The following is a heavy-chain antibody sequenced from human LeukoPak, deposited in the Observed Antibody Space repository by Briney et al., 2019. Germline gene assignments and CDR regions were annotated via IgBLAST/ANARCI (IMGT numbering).Heavy chain of an antibody. J-gene: IGHJ4*02. D-gene: IGHD6-19*01. V-gene: IGHV3-21*04. CDR3: AKNGGWTFDY. CDR1: GFTFSSYS. CDR2: ITSSSST. Sequence: GGSLRLSCAASGFTFSSYSVNWVRQAPGKGLEWVSSITSSSSTYYSDSVKGRFTISRDNAKNSLYLQMNSLRAEDTAFYYCAKNGGWTFDYWGQGILVTVSS.